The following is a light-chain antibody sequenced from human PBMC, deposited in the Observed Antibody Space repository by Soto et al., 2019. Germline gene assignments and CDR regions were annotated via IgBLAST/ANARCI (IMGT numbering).Light chain of an antibody. CDR1: SSDVGYYDY. J-gene: IGLJ1*01. Sequence: QSALTQPPSASGFPGQSVTISCTGTSSDVGYYDYVSWYQQHPGKAPKLVIYEVTKRPSGVPDRGSASKSGNTSSLTVSGLRAEDEADYYCSSYAGSKNFVVGSGTKLTVL. CDR3: SSYAGSKNFV. CDR2: EVT. V-gene: IGLV2-8*01.